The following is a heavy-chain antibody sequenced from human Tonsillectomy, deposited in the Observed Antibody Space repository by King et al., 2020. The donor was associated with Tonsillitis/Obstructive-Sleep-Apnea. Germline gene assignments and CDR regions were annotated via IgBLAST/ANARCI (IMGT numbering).Heavy chain of an antibody. J-gene: IGHJ6*03. D-gene: IGHD6-13*01. CDR2: IYPGDSDT. CDR3: ARHAGYSRLSYYYYYYMDV. CDR1: GYIFTSYW. V-gene: IGHV5-51*01. Sequence: VQLVESGAEVKKPGESLKISCKGSGYIFTSYWIGWVRQMPGKGLEWMGIIYPGDSDTRYSPSFQGQVTISADKSISTAYLQWSSLKASDTAMYYCARHAGYSRLSYYYYYYMDVWGKGTTVTVSS.